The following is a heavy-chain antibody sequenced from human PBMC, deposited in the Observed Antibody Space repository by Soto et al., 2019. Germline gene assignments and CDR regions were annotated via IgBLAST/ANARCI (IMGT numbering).Heavy chain of an antibody. CDR3: ATTLTTSAEYFQH. Sequence: PGGSLRLSCAASGFIFTNYWMSWVRQAPGKGLEWVAHIKEDGSVRHYVESVKERFTISRDNAKNSLFLQMNTLRAEDTATYYCATTLTTSAEYFQHWGQGTLVTVSS. CDR1: GFIFTNYW. V-gene: IGHV3-7*01. CDR2: IKEDGSVR. D-gene: IGHD3-9*01. J-gene: IGHJ1*01.